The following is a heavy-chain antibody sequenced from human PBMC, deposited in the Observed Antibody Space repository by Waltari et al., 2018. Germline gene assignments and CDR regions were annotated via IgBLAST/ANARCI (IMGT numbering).Heavy chain of an antibody. CDR2: IYYSGST. CDR1: VGSISSSSYY. V-gene: IGHV4-39*01. D-gene: IGHD2-2*01. CDR3: ARQPVPAASYYYYYYMDV. J-gene: IGHJ6*03. Sequence: QLQLQESGPGLVKPSETLSLTCTVSVGSISSSSYYWGWIRQPPGKGLEWIGSIYYSGSTYYNPSLKSRVTISVDTSKNQFSLKLSSVTAADTAVYYCARQPVPAASYYYYYYMDVWGKGTTVTVSS.